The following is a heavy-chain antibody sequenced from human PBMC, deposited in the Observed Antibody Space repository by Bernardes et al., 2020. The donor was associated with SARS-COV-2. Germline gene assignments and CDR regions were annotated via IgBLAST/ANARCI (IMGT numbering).Heavy chain of an antibody. CDR2: NYTSGST. CDR3: ARGLVRGLYFDC. D-gene: IGHD6-13*01. J-gene: IGHJ4*02. V-gene: IGHV4-61*02. CDR1: GGSITSDIYY. Sequence: SETLSLTCSVSGGSITSDIYYWSWIRQPAGKGLEWIGRNYTSGSTNYSPSLKSRVTISVDTSKNQFSLKLSSVTAADTAVYYCARGLVRGLYFDCWGQGTLVTVSS.